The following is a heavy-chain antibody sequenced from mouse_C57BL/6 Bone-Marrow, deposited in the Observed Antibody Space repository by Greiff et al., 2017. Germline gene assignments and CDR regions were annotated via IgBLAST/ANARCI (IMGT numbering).Heavy chain of an antibody. CDR1: GFTFNTYA. J-gene: IGHJ3*01. D-gene: IGHD3-2*02. V-gene: IGHV10-3*01. CDR3: VREGQLRRRAWFAY. CDR2: IRSKSSNYAT. Sequence: EVMLVESGGGLVQPKGSLKLSCAASGFTFNTYAMHWVRQAPGKGLEWVARIRSKSSNYATYYADSVKDRFTISRDDSQSMLYLQMNNLKTEDTAMYYCVREGQLRRRAWFAYWGQGTLVTVSA.